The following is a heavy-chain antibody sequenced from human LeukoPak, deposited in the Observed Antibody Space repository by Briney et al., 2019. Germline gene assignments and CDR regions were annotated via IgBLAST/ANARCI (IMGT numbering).Heavy chain of an antibody. V-gene: IGHV3-21*01. Sequence: GGSLRLSCAASGFTFSSYSMNWVRQAPGKGLEWVSSISSSSSYIYYADSVKGRFTISRDNAKNSLYLQMDSLRAEDTAVYYCARVEPAGRDAFDIWGQGTMVTVSS. D-gene: IGHD2-2*01. CDR1: GFTFSSYS. CDR3: ARVEPAGRDAFDI. J-gene: IGHJ3*02. CDR2: ISSSSSYI.